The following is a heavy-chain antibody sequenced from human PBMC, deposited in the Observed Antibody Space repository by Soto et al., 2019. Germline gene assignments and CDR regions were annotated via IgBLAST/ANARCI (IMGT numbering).Heavy chain of an antibody. Sequence: QVQLVESGGGVVQPGRSLRLSCAASGFTFSSYGMHWVRQHPGKGLEWIGYIYYSGSTYYNPSLKSRVTISVDTSKNQFSLKLSSVTAADTAVYYCASSPPGIAVAGVTFDYWGQGTLVTVSS. D-gene: IGHD6-19*01. CDR1: GFTFSSYG. V-gene: IGHV4-31*02. CDR2: IYYSGST. J-gene: IGHJ4*02. CDR3: ASSPPGIAVAGVTFDY.